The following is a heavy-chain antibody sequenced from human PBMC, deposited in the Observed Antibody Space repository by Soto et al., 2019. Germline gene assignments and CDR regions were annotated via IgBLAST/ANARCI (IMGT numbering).Heavy chain of an antibody. D-gene: IGHD2-2*01. Sequence: TGGSLRLSCAASGFTFDDYAMHWVRQAPGKGLEWVSGISWNSGSIGYADSVKGRFTISRDNAKNSLYLQMNSLRAEDTALYYCAKLSIVVVPAAPNAFDIWGQGTMVTVSS. J-gene: IGHJ3*02. V-gene: IGHV3-9*01. CDR1: GFTFDDYA. CDR3: AKLSIVVVPAAPNAFDI. CDR2: ISWNSGSI.